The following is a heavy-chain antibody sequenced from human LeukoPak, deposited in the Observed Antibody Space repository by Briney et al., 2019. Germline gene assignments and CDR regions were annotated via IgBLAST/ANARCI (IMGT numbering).Heavy chain of an antibody. Sequence: PGGSLRLSCGASGFTFTSHWMSWVRQAPGKGLEWVANIKPDGSEKYYVDSVKGRFTISRDSAENSLFLQMNSLRAEDTAVYYCARDSDWGQGTMVTVSS. D-gene: IGHD3-10*01. CDR3: ARDSD. J-gene: IGHJ3*01. V-gene: IGHV3-7*01. CDR2: IKPDGSEK. CDR1: GFTFTSHW.